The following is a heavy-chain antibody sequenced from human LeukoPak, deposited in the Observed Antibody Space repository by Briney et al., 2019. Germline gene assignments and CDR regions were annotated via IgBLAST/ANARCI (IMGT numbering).Heavy chain of an antibody. CDR1: GFTFSSYA. D-gene: IGHD1-7*01. Sequence: GGSLGLSCAASGFTFSSYAMSWVRQSPGKGLEWVSAISGSGGSTYYADSVKGRFTISTDNSKNTLYLQMDSLRAEDTAVYYCAKAETTSGYFWGQGTLVTVSS. V-gene: IGHV3-23*01. CDR3: AKAETTSGYF. CDR2: ISGSGGST. J-gene: IGHJ4*02.